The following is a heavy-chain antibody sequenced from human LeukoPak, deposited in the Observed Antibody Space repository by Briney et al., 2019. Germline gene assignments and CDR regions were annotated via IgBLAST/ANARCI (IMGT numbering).Heavy chain of an antibody. Sequence: GGSLRLSCAASGFTFGDYYMTWIRQAPGKGLEWVSYISGSGSYTNYADSVKGRFTISRDNAKNSLFLQMNSLRAEDTAVYYCATETRYCTSTSCSYYYGMDVWGKGTTVTVSS. CDR2: ISGSGSYT. CDR3: ATETRYCTSTSCSYYYGMDV. V-gene: IGHV3-11*06. CDR1: GFTFGDYY. J-gene: IGHJ6*04. D-gene: IGHD2-2*01.